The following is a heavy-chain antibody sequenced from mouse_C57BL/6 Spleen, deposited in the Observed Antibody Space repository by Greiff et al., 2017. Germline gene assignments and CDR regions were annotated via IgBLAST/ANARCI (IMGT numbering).Heavy chain of an antibody. Sequence: QVQLKQPGAELVKPGASVKMSCKASGYTFTSYWITWVKQRPGQGLEWIGDIYPGSGSTNYNEKFKSKATLTVDTSSSTAYMQLSSLTSEDSAVYYCARGSNYGWYFDVWGTGTTVTVSS. J-gene: IGHJ1*03. V-gene: IGHV1-55*01. D-gene: IGHD2-5*01. CDR3: ARGSNYGWYFDV. CDR1: GYTFTSYW. CDR2: IYPGSGST.